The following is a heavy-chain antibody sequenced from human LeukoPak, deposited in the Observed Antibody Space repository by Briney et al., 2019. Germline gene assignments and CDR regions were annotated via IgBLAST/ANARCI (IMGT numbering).Heavy chain of an antibody. J-gene: IGHJ6*02. V-gene: IGHV3-74*01. Sequence: GGSLRLSCAASGXTFSNYWMHWVRQAPGKGLVWVSRINSDGSSTNYADSVKGRFTISRDNAKNTLYLQMNSLRAEDTAVYYCAREHYGALYYYGLDVWGQGTTITVSS. CDR3: AREHYGALYYYGLDV. CDR2: INSDGSST. CDR1: GXTFSNYW. D-gene: IGHD4-17*01.